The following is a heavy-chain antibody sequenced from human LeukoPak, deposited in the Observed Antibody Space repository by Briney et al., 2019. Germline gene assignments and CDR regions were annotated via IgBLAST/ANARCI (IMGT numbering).Heavy chain of an antibody. V-gene: IGHV3-23*01. J-gene: IGHJ4*02. CDR3: AKDTSAKYYYDSSGYSGAFDY. Sequence: GGSLRLSCAASGFTFTSYSMNWVRQAPGKGLEWVSAISGSGGSTYYADSVKGRFTISRDNSKNTLYLQMNSLRAEDTAVYYCAKDTSAKYYYDSSGYSGAFDYWGQGTLVTVSS. CDR2: ISGSGGST. CDR1: GFTFTSYS. D-gene: IGHD3-22*01.